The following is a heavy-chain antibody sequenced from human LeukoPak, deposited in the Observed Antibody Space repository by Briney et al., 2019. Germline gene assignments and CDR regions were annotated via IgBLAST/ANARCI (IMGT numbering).Heavy chain of an antibody. D-gene: IGHD6-19*01. CDR2: INHSGST. V-gene: IGHV4-34*01. CDR3: ARALLGWYSDY. CDR1: GVSFSGYY. J-gene: IGHJ4*02. Sequence: SETLSLTCAVYGVSFSGYYWSWIRQPPGKGLEWIGEINHSGSTNYNPSLKSRVTISVDTSKNQFSLKLSSVTAADTAVYYCARALLGWYSDYWGQGTLVTVSS.